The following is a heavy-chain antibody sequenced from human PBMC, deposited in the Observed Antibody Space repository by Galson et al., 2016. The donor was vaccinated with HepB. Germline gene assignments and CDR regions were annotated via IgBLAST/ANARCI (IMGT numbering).Heavy chain of an antibody. Sequence: SVKVSCKASGYPFSNYYMHWVRQAPGQGLEWMGIINPSGGATRYAHKFQDRVTMTRDTSTSTVYLELSTLRSEDSAVYFCARDREQLPANWGQGTLVTVSS. CDR2: INPSGGAT. V-gene: IGHV1-46*01. J-gene: IGHJ4*02. CDR1: GYPFSNYY. CDR3: ARDREQLPAN. D-gene: IGHD6-13*01.